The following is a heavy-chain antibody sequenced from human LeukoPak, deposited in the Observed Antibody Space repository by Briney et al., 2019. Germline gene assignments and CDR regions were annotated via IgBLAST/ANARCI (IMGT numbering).Heavy chain of an antibody. CDR3: AISAYDSSGYHAGFDY. Sequence: SETLSLTCAVYGGSFSGYYWSWIRQPPGKGLEWIGYIYYSGSTNYSPSLKSRVTISVDTSKNQFSLKLSSVTAADTAVYYCAISAYDSSGYHAGFDYWGQGTLVTVSS. V-gene: IGHV4-59*01. D-gene: IGHD3-22*01. CDR2: IYYSGST. CDR1: GGSFSGYY. J-gene: IGHJ4*02.